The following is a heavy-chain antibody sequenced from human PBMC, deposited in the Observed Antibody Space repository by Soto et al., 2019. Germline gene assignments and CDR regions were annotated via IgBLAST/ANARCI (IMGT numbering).Heavy chain of an antibody. Sequence: SETLSLTCTVSGGTISSYYWSWFRQPPGKGLEWIGYIYYSGSTTYNPSLKSRVTISVDTSKNQFSLKLSSVTAADTAVYYCARAISILLFDVDTRDLLDYWGQRTLVIVSS. CDR1: GGTISSYY. CDR2: IYYSGST. J-gene: IGHJ4*01. V-gene: IGHV4-59*01. CDR3: ARAISILLFDVDTRDLLDY. D-gene: IGHD5-18*01.